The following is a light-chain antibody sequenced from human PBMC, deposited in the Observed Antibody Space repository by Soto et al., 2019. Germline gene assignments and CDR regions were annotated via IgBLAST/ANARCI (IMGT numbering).Light chain of an antibody. CDR3: QKYNNWPLT. CDR2: GES. CDR1: QNMHTN. V-gene: IGKV3D-15*01. J-gene: IGKJ1*01. Sequence: VLSKAXGTMSLSPREXXXXXGXAGQNMHTNLAWYQQKXGKAPKLLVYGESXRAPGIPDRFSGSGSATDFTLTISSLQSEDVALYYCQKYNNWPLTCGQGTKGDIK.